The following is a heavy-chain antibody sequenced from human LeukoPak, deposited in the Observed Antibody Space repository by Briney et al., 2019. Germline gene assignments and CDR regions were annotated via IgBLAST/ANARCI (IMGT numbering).Heavy chain of an antibody. V-gene: IGHV4-31*03. D-gene: IGHD2-2*02. CDR3: ARGECSSTSCYRVFDY. J-gene: IGHJ4*02. CDR1: GGSISSGGYY. CDR2: IYYSGST. Sequence: SETLSLTCTVSGGSISSGGYYWSWIRQHPGKGLEWIGYIYYSGSTYYNPSLKNRVTISVDMSKNQFSLKLSSVTAADTAVYYCARGECSSTSCYRVFDYWGQGTLVTVSS.